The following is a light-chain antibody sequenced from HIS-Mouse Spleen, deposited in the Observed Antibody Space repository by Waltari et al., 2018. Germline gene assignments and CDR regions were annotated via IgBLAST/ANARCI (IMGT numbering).Light chain of an antibody. CDR2: DVS. CDR3: CSYAGSYTWV. V-gene: IGLV2-11*01. CDR1: SSDAGGYNY. Sequence: QSALTQPRSVSGSPGQSVTISCTGTSSDAGGYNYVPWYQQHPGKAPKLMIYDVSKRPSGVPDRFSGSKSGNTASLTISGLQAEDEADYYCCSYAGSYTWVFGGGTKLTVL. J-gene: IGLJ3*02.